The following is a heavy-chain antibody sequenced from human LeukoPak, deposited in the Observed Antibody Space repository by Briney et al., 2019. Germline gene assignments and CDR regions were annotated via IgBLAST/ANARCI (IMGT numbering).Heavy chain of an antibody. CDR3: ARRGHGDYADY. D-gene: IGHD4-17*01. V-gene: IGHV4-59*01. CDR1: GGSITTYS. CDR2: VYYTGST. Sequence: SQTLSLTCTVSGGSITTYSWSWIRQPPGKGLEWIGYVYYTGSTNYNPSLESRVIISVDTSKQFSLRLSFVTAEDTAVYYCARRGHGDYADYWGQGRLVTVSS. J-gene: IGHJ4*02.